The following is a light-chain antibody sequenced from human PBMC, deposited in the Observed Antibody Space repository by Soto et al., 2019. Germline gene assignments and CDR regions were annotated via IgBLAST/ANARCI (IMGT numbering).Light chain of an antibody. CDR1: QDIGND. Sequence: IQMTQSPSSLSVSVTDRVTITCRASQDIGNDLGWYQQRPGEAPELLLYGASTLRSGVPSRFSGSGSGTHFALTINNLQPEDSATYFCLQDHTYPWTFGQGTKVDIK. CDR3: LQDHTYPWT. V-gene: IGKV1-6*02. J-gene: IGKJ1*01. CDR2: GAS.